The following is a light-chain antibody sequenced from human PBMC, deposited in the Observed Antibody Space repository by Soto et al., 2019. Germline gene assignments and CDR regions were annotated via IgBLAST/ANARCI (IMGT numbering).Light chain of an antibody. V-gene: IGKV1-27*01. CDR1: QGIGYN. CDR3: QKYNSAPPLT. Sequence: DIQMTQSPTSLSASVGDRVTITCRASQGIGYNLAWYQQKPGKVPKVLIYTASTLHSGVPSRFSGSGSGTEFTLTINSLQPEDVATYFCQKYNSAPPLTFGGGTKVEIK. J-gene: IGKJ4*01. CDR2: TAS.